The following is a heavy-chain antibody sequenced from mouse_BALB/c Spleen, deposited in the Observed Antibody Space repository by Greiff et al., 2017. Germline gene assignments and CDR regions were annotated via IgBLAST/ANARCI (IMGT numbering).Heavy chain of an antibody. CDR3: ARWMITTGGNAMDY. V-gene: IGHV1-9*01. CDR1: GYTFSSYW. Sequence: QVQLQQSGAELMKPGASVKISCKATGYTFSSYWIEWVKQRPGHGLEWIGEILPGSGSTNYNEKFKGKATFTADTSSNTAYMQLSSLTSEDSAVYYCARWMITTGGNAMDYWGQGTSVTVSS. J-gene: IGHJ4*01. CDR2: ILPGSGST. D-gene: IGHD2-4*01.